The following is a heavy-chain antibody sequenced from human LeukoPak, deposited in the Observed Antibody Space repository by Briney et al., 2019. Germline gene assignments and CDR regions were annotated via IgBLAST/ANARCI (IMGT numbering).Heavy chain of an antibody. Sequence: SETLSLTCAVSGVTFSNYCWRWVRQSPRQGLEWIGEINHSGYTNYNPSLKTRVTMSIDTSKNQFSLKVTSVTAADAGMYYCTRAPAGHPYWGQRTLVTVSS. CDR1: GVTFSNYC. V-gene: IGHV4-34*08. D-gene: IGHD2-2*01. CDR3: TRAPAGHPY. CDR2: INHSGYT. J-gene: IGHJ4*02.